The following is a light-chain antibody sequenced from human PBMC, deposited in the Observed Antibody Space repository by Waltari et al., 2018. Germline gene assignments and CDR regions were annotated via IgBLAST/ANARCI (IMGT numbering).Light chain of an antibody. V-gene: IGLV8-61*01. CDR1: SGSVSTTSY. CDR3: ALYMGSGIWV. J-gene: IGLJ3*02. Sequence: QTVVTQEPSLSVSPGGTVTLTCTLSSGSVSTTSYATWYQQTPGQPPRTLVYKANARSPGVPDRFSGSILGNKAALTITGAQADDESDYYCALYMGSGIWVFGGGTKLTVL. CDR2: KAN.